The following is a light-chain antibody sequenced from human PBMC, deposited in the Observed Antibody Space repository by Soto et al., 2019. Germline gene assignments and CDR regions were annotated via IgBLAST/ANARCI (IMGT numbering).Light chain of an antibody. CDR1: QSISSW. Sequence: DIQMTQGPSTLSASVGDRVTITCRASQSISSWLAWYQQKPGKAPKLLIYDASSLESGVPSRFSGSGSGTEFTLTISSLHSDYFATDHCEQHNSSWTFGQ. J-gene: IGKJ1*01. CDR2: DAS. CDR3: EQHNSSWT. V-gene: IGKV1-5*01.